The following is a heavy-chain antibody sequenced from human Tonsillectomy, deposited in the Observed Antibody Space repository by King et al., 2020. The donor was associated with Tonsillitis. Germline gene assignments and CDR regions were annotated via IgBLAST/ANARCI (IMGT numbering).Heavy chain of an antibody. Sequence: VQLVESGGGLVQPGESLRLSCATSGFLFIDYSFNWVRQAPGKGLEWVSYISAPSGTIWYVDSVKGRFTISRDNAQNSVSLQMNSLRVEDTAVYYCARDWADSNYGARTFDYWGQGILVTVSS. D-gene: IGHD4-11*01. CDR1: GFLFIDYS. J-gene: IGHJ4*02. CDR3: ARDWADSNYGARTFDY. V-gene: IGHV3-48*04. CDR2: ISAPSGTI.